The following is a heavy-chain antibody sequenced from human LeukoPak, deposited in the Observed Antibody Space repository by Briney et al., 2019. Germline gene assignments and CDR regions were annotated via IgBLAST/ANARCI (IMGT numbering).Heavy chain of an antibody. V-gene: IGHV4-61*02. D-gene: IGHD5-12*01. J-gene: IGHJ3*02. CDR1: GGSISSGSYY. CDR2: IYTSGST. CDR3: ASNSGYDYWILDAFDI. Sequence: PSQTLSLTCTVSGGSISSGSYYWSWIRQPAGKGLEWIGRIYTSGSTNYNPSLKSRVTISVDTSKNQFSLKLSSVTAADTAVYYCASNSGYDYWILDAFDIWGQGTMVTVSS.